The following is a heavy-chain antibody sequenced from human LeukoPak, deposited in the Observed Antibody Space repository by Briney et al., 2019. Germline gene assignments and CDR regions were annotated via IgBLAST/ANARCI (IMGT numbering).Heavy chain of an antibody. CDR3: ARAAYDSNGFTANHDY. CDR1: GFTFSSYH. Sequence: GGSLRLSCVGSGFTFSSYHMNWVRQAPGKGLEWVSYISSSSSTIYYADSVKGRFTISRDNSKNTLHLQMNNLRAEDTAVYHCARAAYDSNGFTANHDYWGQGTLVTVSS. D-gene: IGHD3-22*01. CDR2: ISSSSSTI. J-gene: IGHJ4*02. V-gene: IGHV3-48*01.